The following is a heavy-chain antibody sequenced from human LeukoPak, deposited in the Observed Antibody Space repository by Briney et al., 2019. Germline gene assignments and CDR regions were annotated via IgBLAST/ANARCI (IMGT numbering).Heavy chain of an antibody. D-gene: IGHD6-6*01. CDR3: ARDKGAARPDLWFDP. CDR2: INPNSGGT. CDR1: GYTFTGYY. Sequence: ASVKVSCKASGYTFTGYYMHWVRQAPGQGLEWMGWINPNSGGTNYAQKFQGRVTMTRDTSINTDYMELSRLRSDDTAVYYCARDKGAARPDLWFDPWGQGTLVTVSS. V-gene: IGHV1-2*02. J-gene: IGHJ5*02.